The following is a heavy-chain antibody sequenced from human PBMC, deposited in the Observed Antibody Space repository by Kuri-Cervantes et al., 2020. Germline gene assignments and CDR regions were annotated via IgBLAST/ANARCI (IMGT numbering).Heavy chain of an antibody. Sequence: GESLKISCAASGFTFSDHYVTWIRQAPGKGLELVSYISGSGTTIYYADSVKGRFTISRDNAKNSLYLQMNSLRAEDTAIYYCARDHSGGWFDPWGQGVLVTVSS. J-gene: IGHJ5*02. V-gene: IGHV3-11*01. CDR2: ISGSGTTI. D-gene: IGHD1-26*01. CDR1: GFTFSDHY. CDR3: ARDHSGGWFDP.